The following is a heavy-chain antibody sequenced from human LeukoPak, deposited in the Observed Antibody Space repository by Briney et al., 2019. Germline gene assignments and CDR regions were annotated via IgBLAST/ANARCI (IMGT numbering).Heavy chain of an antibody. CDR2: ISGSGGTT. Sequence: PGGSLRLSCAASEFTFSSYWMSWVRQAPGKGLEWISAISGSGGTTYYADSVKGQFTISRDNSKNTLYLQMNSLRAEDTAVYYCAKIPSRRYNWNYAHFDYWGQGTLVTVSS. CDR3: AKIPSRRYNWNYAHFDY. V-gene: IGHV3-23*01. CDR1: EFTFSSYW. J-gene: IGHJ4*02. D-gene: IGHD1-7*01.